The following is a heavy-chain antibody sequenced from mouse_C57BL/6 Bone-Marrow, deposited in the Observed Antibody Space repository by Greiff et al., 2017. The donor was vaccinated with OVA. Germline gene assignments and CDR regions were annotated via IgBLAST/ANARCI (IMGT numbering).Heavy chain of an antibody. J-gene: IGHJ2*01. V-gene: IGHV2-4*01. CDR3: AKLAYYSNYDY. CDR2: IWSGGST. D-gene: IGHD2-5*01. Sequence: QVQLQQSGPGLVQPSQSLSITCTVSGFSLTSYGVHWVRQPPGKGLEWLGVIWSGGSTDYHAAFISRLSISKDNSKSQVFFKMNSLQADDTAIYYCAKLAYYSNYDYWGQGTTLTVSS. CDR1: GFSLTSYG.